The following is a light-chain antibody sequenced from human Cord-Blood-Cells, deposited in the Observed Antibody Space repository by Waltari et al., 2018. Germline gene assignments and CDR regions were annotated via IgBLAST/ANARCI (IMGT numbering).Light chain of an antibody. J-gene: IGLJ3*02. CDR1: SGHSSYA. CDR2: LNSDGSH. V-gene: IGLV4-69*01. Sequence: QLVLTQSPSASASLGASVKLTCTLSSGHSSYAIAWHQQQQEKGPRYLMKLNSDGSHSKGDGIPHRFSGSSSGAERYLTISSLQSEDEADYYCQTWGTGIWVFGGGTKLTVL. CDR3: QTWGTGIWV.